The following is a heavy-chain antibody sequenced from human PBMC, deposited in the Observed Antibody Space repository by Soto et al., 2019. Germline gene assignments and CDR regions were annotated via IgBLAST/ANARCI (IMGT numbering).Heavy chain of an antibody. CDR3: ARLTYSIGY. CDR2: IYPGDSDT. V-gene: IGHV5-51*01. J-gene: IGHJ4*02. CDR1: GYSFTTYW. Sequence: GESLKISCKGSGYSFTTYWIAWVRQMPGKGLEWVGIIYPGDSDTRYSPSFEGHVTISVDKSISTAYLQWSSLKASDTAMYYCARLTYSIGYWGQGTLVTVSS. D-gene: IGHD2-21*01.